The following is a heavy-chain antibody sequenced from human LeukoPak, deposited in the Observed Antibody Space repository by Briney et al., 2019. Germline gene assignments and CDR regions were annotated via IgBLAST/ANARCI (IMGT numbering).Heavy chain of an antibody. Sequence: GGSLRLSCVASGFSFKTYEMNWVRQAPGKGLEWVSSISSSSSYIYYADSVKGRFTISRDNAKNSLYLQMNSLRAEDTAVYYCASGKVTMVPDYWGQGTLVTVSS. D-gene: IGHD3-10*01. CDR2: ISSSSSYI. CDR3: ASGKVTMVPDY. J-gene: IGHJ4*02. V-gene: IGHV3-21*01. CDR1: GFSFKTYE.